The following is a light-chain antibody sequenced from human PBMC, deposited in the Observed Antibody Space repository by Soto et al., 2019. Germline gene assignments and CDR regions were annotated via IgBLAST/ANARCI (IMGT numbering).Light chain of an antibody. CDR1: QDISRY. Sequence: DIQMTQSPSSLSATVGDRVTLKCQASQDISRYLNWYQQKPGKAPKLLIYDASNMEREVPSWFTGSGSGTDFSLTISSLQPEDIAIYYCQQYDRPPYTFGQGTKLEIK. J-gene: IGKJ2*01. CDR2: DAS. CDR3: QQYDRPPYT. V-gene: IGKV1-33*01.